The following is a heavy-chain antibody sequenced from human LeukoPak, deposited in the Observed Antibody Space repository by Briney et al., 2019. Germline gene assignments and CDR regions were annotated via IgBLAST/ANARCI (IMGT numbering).Heavy chain of an antibody. CDR1: GFTFSSYA. CDR2: IIVSGGGT. J-gene: IGHJ4*02. D-gene: IGHD5-24*01. V-gene: IGHV3-23*01. CDR3: AKVGMATTGVDY. Sequence: PGGSLRLSCAASGFTFSSYAMSWVRQAPGKGLEWVSAIIVSGGGTYYADSVKGRFTISRHNSKNTLYLQMNSLRAEDTAVYYCAKVGMATTGVDYWGQGTLVTVSS.